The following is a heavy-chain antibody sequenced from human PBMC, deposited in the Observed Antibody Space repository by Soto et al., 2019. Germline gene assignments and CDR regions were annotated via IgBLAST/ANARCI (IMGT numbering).Heavy chain of an antibody. CDR2: MSIGYEKT. CDR3: VRWSGYGDL. J-gene: IGHJ4*02. V-gene: IGHV3-23*01. Sequence: EVQLLESGGGLVQPGGSLRLSCAASGFTFTYYSMAWVRQTPERGLEWISGMSIGYEKTIYADSVRGRFTVSRDSSRNTVDLQMHNLRADDTAIYYCVRWSGYGDLWGQGTRVTVSS. D-gene: IGHD4-17*01. CDR1: GFTFTYYS.